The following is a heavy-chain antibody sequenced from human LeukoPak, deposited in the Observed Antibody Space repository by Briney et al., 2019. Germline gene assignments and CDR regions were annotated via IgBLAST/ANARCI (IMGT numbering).Heavy chain of an antibody. CDR1: GGSFSGYY. V-gene: IGHV4-34*01. CDR2: INHSGST. Sequence: PSETLSLTCAVYGGSFSGYYWSWIRQPPGKGLEWIGEINHSGSTNYNPSLKSRVTISVDTSKNQFSLKLSSVTAADTAVYYCARPYDSSGYYPNAVDVWGKGTTVTISS. CDR3: ARPYDSSGYYPNAVDV. J-gene: IGHJ6*04. D-gene: IGHD3-22*01.